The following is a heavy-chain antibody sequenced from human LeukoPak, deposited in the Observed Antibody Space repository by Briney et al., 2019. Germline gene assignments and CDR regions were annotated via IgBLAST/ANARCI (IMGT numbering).Heavy chain of an antibody. D-gene: IGHD6-19*01. CDR1: GGSISSYY. J-gene: IGHJ5*02. V-gene: IGHV4-4*07. CDR3: ARSVSSPGWDWFDP. Sequence: SETLSLTCTVSGGSISSYYWSWIRQPAGKGLEWIGRIYTSGSTNYNPSLKSRVTMSVDTSKNQFSLKLSSVTAADTAMYYCARSVSSPGWDWFDPWGQGTLVTVSS. CDR2: IYTSGST.